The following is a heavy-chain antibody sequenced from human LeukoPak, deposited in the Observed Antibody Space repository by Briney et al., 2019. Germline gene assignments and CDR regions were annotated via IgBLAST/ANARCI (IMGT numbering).Heavy chain of an antibody. CDR1: GFTFSNYD. Sequence: GGSLRLSCVASGFTFSNYDIHWVRQASGEGLEWVSGIGTAGDTYYPDSVKGRFTISRENAKSSVYLQMNRLRAGDTAVYYCARGFGITFGRVSTIAFDIWGQGTKGIVSS. D-gene: IGHD3-16*01. J-gene: IGHJ3*02. V-gene: IGHV3-13*01. CDR2: IGTAGDT. CDR3: ARGFGITFGRVSTIAFDI.